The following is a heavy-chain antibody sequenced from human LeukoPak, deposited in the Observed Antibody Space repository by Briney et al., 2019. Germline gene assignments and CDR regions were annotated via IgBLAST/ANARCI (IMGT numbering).Heavy chain of an antibody. V-gene: IGHV4-4*09. CDR3: AGRESAMVFFDL. CDR1: GGSISSYY. CDR2: IYTSGST. J-gene: IGHJ4*02. Sequence: PSETLSLTCTVSGGSISSYYWSWIRQPPGKGLEWIGYIYTSGSTNYNPSLKSRVTISVDTSKNQCSLKLTSVTAADTAVYYLAGRESAMVFFDLWGQGTLVTVSS. D-gene: IGHD5-18*01.